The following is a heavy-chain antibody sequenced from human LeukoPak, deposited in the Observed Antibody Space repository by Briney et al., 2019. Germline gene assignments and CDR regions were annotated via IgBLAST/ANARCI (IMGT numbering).Heavy chain of an antibody. CDR2: IHPNSGGT. Sequence: ASVKVSCKASGYTFTGYYMHWVRQAPGQGLEWMGWIHPNSGGTTSAQKFQGRVTMTRDMSISTAYMELSSLRSDDTAVYYCARDASSGWIDLWGRGTLVTISS. V-gene: IGHV1-2*02. J-gene: IGHJ2*01. CDR3: ARDASSGWIDL. D-gene: IGHD6-19*01. CDR1: GYTFTGYY.